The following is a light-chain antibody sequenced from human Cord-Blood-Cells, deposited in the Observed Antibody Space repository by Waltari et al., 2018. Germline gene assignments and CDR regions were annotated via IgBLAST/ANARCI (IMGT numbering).Light chain of an antibody. CDR2: EVS. CDR1: SSDVGGYNY. V-gene: IGLV2-14*01. CDR3: SSYTSSSTLV. Sequence: QSALTQPASVSGSPGQSITISCTGTSSDVGGYNYVSWYQQHPGKAPKLMIYEVSNRPSWVSNRFAGSNSGHTASLTISGLQAEDEADYYCSSYTSSSTLVFGGGTKLTVL. J-gene: IGLJ2*01.